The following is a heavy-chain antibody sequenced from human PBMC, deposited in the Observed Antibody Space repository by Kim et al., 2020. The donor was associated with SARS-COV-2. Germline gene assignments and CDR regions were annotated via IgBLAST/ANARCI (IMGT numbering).Heavy chain of an antibody. D-gene: IGHD6-19*01. J-gene: IGHJ4*02. CDR2: ISSSSSYI. Sequence: GGSLRLSCAASGFTFSSYSMNWVRQAPGKGLEWFSSISSSSSYIYYADSVNGRFTISRDNAKNSLYLQMNSLRAEDTAVYYCARDRGSGWYLGDYWGQGTLVTVSS. V-gene: IGHV3-21*01. CDR1: GFTFSSYS. CDR3: ARDRGSGWYLGDY.